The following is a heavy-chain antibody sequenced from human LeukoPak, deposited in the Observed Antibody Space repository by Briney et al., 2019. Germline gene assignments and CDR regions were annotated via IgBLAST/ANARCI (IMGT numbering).Heavy chain of an antibody. D-gene: IGHD4-17*01. CDR2: IIPIFGTA. CDR1: GGTFSSYA. CDR3: ARDRRTTVIYYYMDV. Sequence: SVKVSCKASGGTFSSYAISWVRQAPGQGLEWMGGIIPIFGTANYAQKFQGRVTITTDESTSTAYMELSSLRAEDTAVYYCARDRRTTVIYYYMDVWGKGTTVTVSS. J-gene: IGHJ6*03. V-gene: IGHV1-69*05.